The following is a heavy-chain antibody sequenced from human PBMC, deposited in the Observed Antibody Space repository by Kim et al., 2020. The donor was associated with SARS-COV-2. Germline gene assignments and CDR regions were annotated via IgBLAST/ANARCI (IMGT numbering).Heavy chain of an antibody. V-gene: IGHV4-31*03. CDR1: GGSISSGGYY. CDR2: IYYSGST. D-gene: IGHD3-10*01. CDR3: AVRGVIELDFDY. J-gene: IGHJ4*02. Sequence: SETLSLTCTVSGGSISSGGYYWSWILQHPGKGLEWIGYIYYSGSTYYNPSLKSRVTISVDTSKNQFSLKLSSVTAADTAVYYCAVRGVIELDFDYWGQGTLVTVSS.